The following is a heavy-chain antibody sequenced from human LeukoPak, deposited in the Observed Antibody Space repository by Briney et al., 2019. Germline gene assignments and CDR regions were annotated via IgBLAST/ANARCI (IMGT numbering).Heavy chain of an antibody. V-gene: IGHV3-74*01. CDR3: ARTRPPYGDSDYYYYGMDV. Sequence: GGSLRLSCAASGFTFSSYWMHWVRQAPGKGLVWVSRINSDGSSTSYADSVKGRFAISRDNAKNTLYLQMNSLRAEDTAVYYCARTRPPYGDSDYYYYGMDVWGQGTTVTVSS. CDR1: GFTFSSYW. D-gene: IGHD4-17*01. CDR2: INSDGSST. J-gene: IGHJ6*02.